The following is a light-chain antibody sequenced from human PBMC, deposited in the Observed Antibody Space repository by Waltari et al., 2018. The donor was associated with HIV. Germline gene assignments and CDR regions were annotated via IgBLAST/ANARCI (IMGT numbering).Light chain of an antibody. Sequence: EIVMTQSPASLSVSPGVRSTISCRASQSVSSTLAWYQHKPGQAPRLLIYGASTRATGIPARFSGSEAGTELTLTSSSLQSGDCAVYCCQQYNNWPPLTFGGGTKVEI. V-gene: IGKV3-15*01. CDR1: QSVSST. J-gene: IGKJ4*01. CDR3: QQYNNWPPLT. CDR2: GAS.